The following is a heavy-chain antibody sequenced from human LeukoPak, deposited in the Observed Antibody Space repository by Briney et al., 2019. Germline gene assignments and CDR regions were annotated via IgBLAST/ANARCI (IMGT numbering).Heavy chain of an antibody. Sequence: PSETLSLTCTVSGGSISSYYWSWIRQPAGKGLEWIGRIYTSGSTNYNPSLKSRVTMSVDTSKNQFSLKLSSVTAADTAVYYCARPAARGSSWYGSVDYFDYWGQGTLVTVSS. J-gene: IGHJ4*02. D-gene: IGHD6-13*01. CDR3: ARPAARGSSWYGSVDYFDY. CDR2: IYTSGST. CDR1: GGSISSYY. V-gene: IGHV4-4*07.